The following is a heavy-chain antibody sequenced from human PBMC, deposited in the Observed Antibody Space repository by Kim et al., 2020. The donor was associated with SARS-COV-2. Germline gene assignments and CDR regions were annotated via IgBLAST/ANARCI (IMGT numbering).Heavy chain of an antibody. V-gene: IGHV3-23*01. D-gene: IGHD2-15*01. CDR3: AKDSCSGGSCYSFFDY. Sequence: GKGRFTNSKENSKNTLYLQMNSLKAEDTAVYYCAKDSCSGGSCYSFFDYWGQGTLVTVSS. J-gene: IGHJ4*02.